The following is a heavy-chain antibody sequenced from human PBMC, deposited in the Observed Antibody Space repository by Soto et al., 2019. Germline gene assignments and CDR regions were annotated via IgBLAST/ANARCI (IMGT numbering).Heavy chain of an antibody. Sequence: EAQLLESGGGLVQPGGSLRLSCAASGFAFSNFAMSWVRQAPGKGLEWVSAIGSGSRDTHYAESVEDRFTISRVDSKNTLYLQLNSLTAADTAVYYCAAPRAAVPHTRYFDPWGQGTPVTVSP. V-gene: IGHV3-23*01. CDR1: GFAFSNFA. CDR2: IGSGSRDT. CDR3: AAPRAAVPHTRYFDP. J-gene: IGHJ5*02. D-gene: IGHD6-13*01.